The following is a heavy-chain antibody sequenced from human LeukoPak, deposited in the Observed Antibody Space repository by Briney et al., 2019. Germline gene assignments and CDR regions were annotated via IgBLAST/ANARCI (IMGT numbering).Heavy chain of an antibody. V-gene: IGHV3-11*01. CDR1: GFTFSDYY. Sequence: PGRSLRLSCAASGFTFSDYYMSWIRQAPGKGLEWVSYISSSGSTIYYADSVKGRFTISRDNAKISLYLQMNSLRAEDTAVYYCVRDSVNYCDYQIRRIFDYWGQGTLVTVSS. J-gene: IGHJ4*02. D-gene: IGHD4-17*01. CDR2: ISSSGSTI. CDR3: VRDSVNYCDYQIRRIFDY.